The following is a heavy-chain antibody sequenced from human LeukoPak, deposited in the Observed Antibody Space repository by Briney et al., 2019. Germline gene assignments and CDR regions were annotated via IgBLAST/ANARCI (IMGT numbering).Heavy chain of an antibody. CDR3: TRLRSGYIDF. CDR2: INSDGSST. Sequence: PGGSLRLSCAASGFTFSSYWMHWVRQGPGKGLVWVSRINSDGSSTSYADSVKGRFTIYRDNAKNTLYLQMNSLKTEDTALYYCTRLRSGYIDFWGQGTLVTVSS. V-gene: IGHV3-74*01. D-gene: IGHD4-17*01. J-gene: IGHJ4*02. CDR1: GFTFSSYW.